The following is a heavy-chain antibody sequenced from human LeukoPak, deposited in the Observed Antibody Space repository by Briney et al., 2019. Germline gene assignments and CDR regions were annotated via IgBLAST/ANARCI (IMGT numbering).Heavy chain of an antibody. CDR1: GFSVSNTY. Sequence: GGSLRLSCAASGFSVSNTYMSWVRQAPGKGLEWVSIIYSGGNTFYADSVKGRFTISRDNSKNTLYLQMNRLRPEDTAVYYCARGTVTAPDYWGQGTLVTVSS. J-gene: IGHJ4*02. V-gene: IGHV3-53*01. CDR3: ARGTVTAPDY. CDR2: IYSGGNT. D-gene: IGHD2-21*02.